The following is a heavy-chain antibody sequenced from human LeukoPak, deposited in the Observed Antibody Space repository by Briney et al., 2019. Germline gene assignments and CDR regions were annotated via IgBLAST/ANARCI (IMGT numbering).Heavy chain of an antibody. CDR3: AKGNWRYFDY. Sequence: GGSLRLSCAASGFTFSTYVMSWVRQAPGKGLEWVSAISGSGGSTYYADSVKGRFTISRDNSKNTLYLQMNSLGADDTAVYYCAKGNWRYFDYWGQGTLVTVSA. CDR2: ISGSGGST. CDR1: GFTFSTYV. D-gene: IGHD1-1*01. V-gene: IGHV3-23*01. J-gene: IGHJ4*02.